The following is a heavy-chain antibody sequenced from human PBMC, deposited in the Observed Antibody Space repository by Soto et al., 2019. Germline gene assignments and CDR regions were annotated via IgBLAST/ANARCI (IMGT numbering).Heavy chain of an antibody. CDR3: AKDRDSSSCYRGIGQPYYYYGMDV. V-gene: IGHV3-48*01. CDR1: GFTFSSYS. Sequence: GGSLRLSCAASGFTFSSYSMNWVRQAPGKGLEWVAYISSSGSTKYYADSVKGRFTISRDNSKNTLYLQMNSLRAEDTAVYYCAKDRDSSSCYRGIGQPYYYYGMDVWGQGTTVTVSS. D-gene: IGHD6-13*01. CDR2: ISSSGSTK. J-gene: IGHJ6*02.